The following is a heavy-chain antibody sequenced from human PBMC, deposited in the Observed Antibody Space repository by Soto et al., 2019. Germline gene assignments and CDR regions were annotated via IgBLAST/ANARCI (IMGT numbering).Heavy chain of an antibody. CDR2: ISYSGRT. D-gene: IGHD6-13*01. V-gene: IGHV4-31*03. J-gene: IGHJ1*01. CDR3: ASSHAGAHITAAVH. CDR1: GDSISSGAYY. Sequence: PSETLSITCTVSGDSISSGAYYWSWIRQHPGKGLEWIGYISYSGRTYYNPSLKSRLTISLDTSENQFSLKLTSVTAADTAMYYCASSHAGAHITAAVHWGQGTLVTVS.